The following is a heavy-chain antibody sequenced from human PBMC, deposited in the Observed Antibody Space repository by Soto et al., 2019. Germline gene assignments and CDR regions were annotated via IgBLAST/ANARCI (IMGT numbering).Heavy chain of an antibody. CDR2: ISGSGGST. J-gene: IGHJ3*02. CDR3: AKGDITIFGVEDDAFDI. V-gene: IGHV3-23*01. D-gene: IGHD3-3*01. CDR1: GFTFSSYA. Sequence: EVQLLESGGGLVQPGGSLRLSCAASGFTFSSYAMSWVRQAPGKGLEGVSAISGSGGSTYYADSVKGRFTISRDNYKNTLYLQMNSLRAEDTAVYYCAKGDITIFGVEDDAFDIWGQGTMVTVSS.